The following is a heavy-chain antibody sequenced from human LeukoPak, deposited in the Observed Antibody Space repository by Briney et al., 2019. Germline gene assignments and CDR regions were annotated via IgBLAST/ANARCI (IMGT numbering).Heavy chain of an antibody. CDR2: IYYSGST. D-gene: IGHD5-12*01. CDR3: AREPTSGREPTSGRPLDY. J-gene: IGHJ4*02. Sequence: SETLSLTCTVSGGSISSHYWSWIRQPPGKGLEWIGYIYYSGSTNYNPSLKSRVTISVDTSKNQFSLKLSSVTAADTAVYYCAREPTSGREPTSGRPLDYWGQGTLVTVSS. CDR1: GGSISSHY. V-gene: IGHV4-59*11.